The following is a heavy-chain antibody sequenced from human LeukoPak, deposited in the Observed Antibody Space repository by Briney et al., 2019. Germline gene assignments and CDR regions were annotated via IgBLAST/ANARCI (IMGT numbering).Heavy chain of an antibody. V-gene: IGHV4-39*01. CDR3: ARRMDTAMVTDCFDY. CDR2: IYYSGST. J-gene: IGHJ4*02. D-gene: IGHD5-18*01. Sequence: SETLSLTCTVSGGSISSSSYYWGWIRQPPGKGLEWIGSIYYSGSTYYNPSLKSRVTISVDTSKNQFSLKLSSVTAADTAVYYCARRMDTAMVTDCFDYWGQGTLVTVSS. CDR1: GGSISSSSYY.